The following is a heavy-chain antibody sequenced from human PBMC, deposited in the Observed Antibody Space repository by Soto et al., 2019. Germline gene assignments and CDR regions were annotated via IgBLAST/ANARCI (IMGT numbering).Heavy chain of an antibody. CDR2: IHYSGSV. CDR1: GGSISSTSSY. D-gene: IGHD2-21*02. J-gene: IGHJ6*02. CDR3: AREDDGGDRDYYGLDV. V-gene: IGHV4-30-4*01. Sequence: SETLPLTYTVSGGSISSTSSYWTWIHQAPGKGLEWIGYIHYSGSVHYNPSLQSRLTMSVDTSKNLFSLKLSSVTAADTAVYFCAREDDGGDRDYYGLDVWGQGTTVTVSS.